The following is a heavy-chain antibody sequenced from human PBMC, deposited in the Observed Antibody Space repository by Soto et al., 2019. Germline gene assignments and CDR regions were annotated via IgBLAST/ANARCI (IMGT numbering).Heavy chain of an antibody. J-gene: IGHJ5*02. CDR1: GGSISSSSYY. CDR2: IYYSGST. V-gene: IGHV4-39*01. D-gene: IGHD3-3*01. Sequence: TCTVSGGSISSSSYYWGWIRQPPGKGLEWIGSIYYSGSTYYNPSLKSRVTISVDTSKNQFSLKLSSVTAADTAVYYCARRYSFYDFWSGPPNWFDPWGQGTLVTVS. CDR3: ARRYSFYDFWSGPPNWFDP.